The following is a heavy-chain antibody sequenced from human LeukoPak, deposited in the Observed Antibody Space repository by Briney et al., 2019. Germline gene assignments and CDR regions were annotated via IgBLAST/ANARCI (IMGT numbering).Heavy chain of an antibody. CDR3: AKDLYSSSWYYGMDV. Sequence: GGSLRLSCAASGFTFSSYAMSWVRQAPGKGLQWVSAISGSGGNTYYADSVKGRFTISRDNSKNTLYLQMNSLRAEDTAVYYCAKDLYSSSWYYGMDVWGQGTAVTVSS. V-gene: IGHV3-23*01. D-gene: IGHD6-6*01. CDR2: ISGSGGNT. CDR1: GFTFSSYA. J-gene: IGHJ6*02.